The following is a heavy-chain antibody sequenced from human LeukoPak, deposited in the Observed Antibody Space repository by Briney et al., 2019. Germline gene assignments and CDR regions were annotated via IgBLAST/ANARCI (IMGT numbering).Heavy chain of an antibody. V-gene: IGHV3-23*01. Sequence: GGSLRLSCAASGFTFRSYALTWVRQAPGKGLEWVSYISIGGGDTYYADSVKGRFTISRDNSKNTVYLQMNSLRAEDTAVYYCAKGAPCSGGSCYFFDYWGQGTLVTVSS. CDR2: ISIGGGDT. CDR1: GFTFRSYA. J-gene: IGHJ4*02. CDR3: AKGAPCSGGSCYFFDY. D-gene: IGHD2-15*01.